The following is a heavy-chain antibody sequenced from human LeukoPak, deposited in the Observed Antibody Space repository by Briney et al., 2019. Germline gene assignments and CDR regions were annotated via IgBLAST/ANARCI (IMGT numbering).Heavy chain of an antibody. Sequence: GSLRLSCAASGFTFSSYGMHWVRQAPGKGLEWVSVIYSGDSTYYADSVKGRFTISRDNSKNTLYLQMNSLRAEDTAVYYCACLRGMDVWGKGTTVTVSS. V-gene: IGHV3-NL1*01. J-gene: IGHJ6*03. CDR1: GFTFSSYG. CDR2: IYSGDST. CDR3: ACLRGMDV.